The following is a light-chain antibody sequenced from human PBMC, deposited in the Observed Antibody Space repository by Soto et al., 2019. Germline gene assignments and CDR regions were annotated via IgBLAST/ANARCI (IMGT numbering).Light chain of an antibody. CDR3: CSYAGSSTWV. CDR1: SSDVGSYNL. J-gene: IGLJ3*02. CDR2: EGN. Sequence: QSALTQPASVSGSPGQSITISCTGTSSDVGSYNLVSWYQQHPGKAPKLIIYEGNKRPSGVSNRFSGSKSGNRASLTISGLQAEDEADYYCCSYAGSSTWVFGGGTKLTVL. V-gene: IGLV2-23*01.